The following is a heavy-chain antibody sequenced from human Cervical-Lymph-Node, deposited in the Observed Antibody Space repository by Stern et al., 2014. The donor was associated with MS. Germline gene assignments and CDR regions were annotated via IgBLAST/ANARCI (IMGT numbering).Heavy chain of an antibody. Sequence: QDQLVQSGAEVKKPGASVKVSCKASGYTFPNYGISWVRQAPGQGLEWMGWISTYTGDTHYAPKFQGSVTMTPDTSTPTAYMELRSLRSDDTAVYYCARDVVIVVALHNWFDPWGQGTLVTVSS. J-gene: IGHJ5*02. D-gene: IGHD2-15*01. CDR3: ARDVVIVVALHNWFDP. CDR1: GYTFPNYG. CDR2: ISTYTGDT. V-gene: IGHV1-18*01.